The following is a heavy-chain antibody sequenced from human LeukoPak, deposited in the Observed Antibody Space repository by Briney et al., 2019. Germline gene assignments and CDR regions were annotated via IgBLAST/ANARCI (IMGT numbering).Heavy chain of an antibody. CDR1: GYTFTGYY. Sequence: ASVKVSCKSSGYTFTGYYMHWLRQAPGQGPEWMGRINPNSGGTNYAQKFQGRVTMTRDTSISTVYMELSSLRSDDTAVYYCARDPAGGARGDYGGREPLVPVS. CDR3: ARDPAGGARGDY. V-gene: IGHV1-2*06. J-gene: IGHJ4*02. D-gene: IGHD1-26*01. CDR2: INPNSGGT.